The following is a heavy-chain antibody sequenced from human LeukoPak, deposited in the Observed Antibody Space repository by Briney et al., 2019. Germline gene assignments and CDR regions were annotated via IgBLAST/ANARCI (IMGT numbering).Heavy chain of an antibody. Sequence: PSETLSLTCAVYGGSFSGYYWSWIRQPPGKGLEWIGEINHSGSTNYNPSLTSRVTISVDTSKNQFSLKLSSVTAADTAVYYCARGTRGIDYWGQGTLVTVSS. V-gene: IGHV4-34*01. D-gene: IGHD1-14*01. CDR1: GGSFSGYY. CDR3: ARGTRGIDY. CDR2: INHSGST. J-gene: IGHJ4*02.